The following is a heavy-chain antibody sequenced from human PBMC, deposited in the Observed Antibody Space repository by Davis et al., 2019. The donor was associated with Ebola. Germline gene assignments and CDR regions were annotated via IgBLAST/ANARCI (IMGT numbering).Heavy chain of an antibody. V-gene: IGHV3-64D*08. D-gene: IGHD3-16*01. Sequence: GESLKISCSASGFTFSSYAMHWVRQAPGKGLEYVSAISSNGGSTYYADSVKGRFTISRDNSKITLYLQMSSLRAEDTAVYYCVKSDWGYYYGMDVWGQGTTVTVSS. CDR3: VKSDWGYYYGMDV. CDR2: ISSNGGST. J-gene: IGHJ6*02. CDR1: GFTFSSYA.